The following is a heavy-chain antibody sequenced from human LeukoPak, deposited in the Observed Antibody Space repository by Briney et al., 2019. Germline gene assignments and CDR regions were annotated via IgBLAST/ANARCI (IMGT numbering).Heavy chain of an antibody. V-gene: IGHV3-30*02. J-gene: IGHJ4*02. CDR3: TRSERITMIIVAELQSQYYFDY. CDR2: IRYDGSNK. D-gene: IGHD3-22*01. Sequence: GGSLRLSCAASGFTFSSYGMHWVRQAPGKGLEWVAFIRYDGSNKYYADSVKGRFTISRDDSKSIAYLQMNSLKTEDTGVYYCTRSERITMIIVAELQSQYYFDYWGQGTLVTVSS. CDR1: GFTFSSYG.